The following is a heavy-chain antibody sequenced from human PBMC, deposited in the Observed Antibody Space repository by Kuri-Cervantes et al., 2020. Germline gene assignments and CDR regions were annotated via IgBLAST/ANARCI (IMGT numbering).Heavy chain of an antibody. V-gene: IGHV3-30-3*01. J-gene: IGHJ4*02. CDR2: ISYDGSNK. D-gene: IGHD3-10*01. CDR3: ARGENSG. Sequence: GESLKISCAASGFTFSNAWMSWVRQAPGKGLEWVAVISYDGSNKYYADSVKGRFTISRDNSKNALYLQMNSLRAEDTAVYYCARGENSGWGQGTLVTVSS. CDR1: GFTFSNAW.